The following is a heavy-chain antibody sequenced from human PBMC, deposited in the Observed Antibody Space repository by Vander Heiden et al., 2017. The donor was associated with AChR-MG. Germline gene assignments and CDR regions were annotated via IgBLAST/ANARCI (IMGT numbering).Heavy chain of an antibody. V-gene: IGHV5-51*01. Sequence: EVQLVQSGAEVKKHGESLKISCKGSGYSFTSYWIGWVRQMPGKGLEWMGIIYPGDSDTRYSPSFQGQVTISADKSISTAYLQWSSLKASDTAMYYCARHGGWYDFWSGYYKLTSLNYYMDVWGKGTTVTVSS. CDR1: GYSFTSYW. CDR2: IYPGDSDT. D-gene: IGHD3-3*01. CDR3: ARHGGWYDFWSGYYKLTSLNYYMDV. J-gene: IGHJ6*03.